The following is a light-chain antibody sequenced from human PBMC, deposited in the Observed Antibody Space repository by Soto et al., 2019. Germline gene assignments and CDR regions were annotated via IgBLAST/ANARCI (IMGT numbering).Light chain of an antibody. Sequence: DIQMTQSPSSLSASVRDRVTITCRANQDISNNLAWFQQKPGEAPKSLIYAASSLHNGVPSKFSGSGSGRDFTLTISSLQPEDFATYYCQQYQIYPLTFGQGTRLDIK. CDR2: AAS. CDR1: QDISNN. CDR3: QQYQIYPLT. V-gene: IGKV1-16*02. J-gene: IGKJ5*01.